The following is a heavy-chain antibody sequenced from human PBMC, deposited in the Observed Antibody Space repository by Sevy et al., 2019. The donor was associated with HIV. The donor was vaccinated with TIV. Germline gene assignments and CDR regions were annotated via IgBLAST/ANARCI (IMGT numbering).Heavy chain of an antibody. CDR1: GYTFTSYG. CDR3: ARDFYYDILTGYFPAFDY. J-gene: IGHJ4*02. Sequence: ASVKVSCKASGYTFTSYGISWVRQAPGQGLEWMGWISAYNGNTNYAQTLQGRVTMTTDTSTSIAYMELRSLRSDDTAVYYCARDFYYDILTGYFPAFDYWGQGTLVTVSS. V-gene: IGHV1-18*01. CDR2: ISAYNGNT. D-gene: IGHD3-9*01.